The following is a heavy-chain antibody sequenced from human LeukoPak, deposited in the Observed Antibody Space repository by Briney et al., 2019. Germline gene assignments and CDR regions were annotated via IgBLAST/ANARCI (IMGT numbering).Heavy chain of an antibody. V-gene: IGHV1-18*04. CDR1: GYTFTGYY. J-gene: IGHJ4*02. CDR2: ISAYNGNT. D-gene: IGHD1-26*01. CDR3: ARDRGQWEPFDY. Sequence: ASVKVSCKASGYTFTGYYMHWVRQAPGQGLEWMGWISAYNGNTNYAQKLQGRVTMTTDTSTSTAYMELRSLRSDDTAVYYCARDRGQWEPFDYWGQGTLVTVSS.